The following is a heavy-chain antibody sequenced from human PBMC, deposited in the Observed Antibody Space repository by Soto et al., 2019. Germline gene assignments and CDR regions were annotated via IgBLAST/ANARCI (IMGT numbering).Heavy chain of an antibody. CDR1: GGSISSGGYS. V-gene: IGHV4-30-2*01. Sequence: NPSETLSLTCAVSGGSISSGGYSWSWIRQPPGKGLEWIGYIYHSGSTYYNPSLKSRVTISVDRSKNQFSLKLSSVTAADTAVYYCARGYGSGSYPYYYYGMDVWGQGTTVTVSS. J-gene: IGHJ6*02. CDR3: ARGYGSGSYPYYYYGMDV. D-gene: IGHD3-10*01. CDR2: IYHSGST.